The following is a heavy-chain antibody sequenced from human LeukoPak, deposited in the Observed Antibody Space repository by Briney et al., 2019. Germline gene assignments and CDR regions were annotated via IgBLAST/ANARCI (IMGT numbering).Heavy chain of an antibody. J-gene: IGHJ6*02. CDR1: GFTFSSYA. Sequence: GESLRLSCAVSGFTFSSYAMSWVRRAPGKGLEWVSGISISGGRASYAHSAKGRFTISRDNPRNTLFMERNSLRAEDTALYYFVKDRPGGTCMPMDAWGQGTTV. V-gene: IGHV3-23*01. CDR2: ISISGGRA. D-gene: IGHD2-15*01. CDR3: VKDRPGGTCMPMDA.